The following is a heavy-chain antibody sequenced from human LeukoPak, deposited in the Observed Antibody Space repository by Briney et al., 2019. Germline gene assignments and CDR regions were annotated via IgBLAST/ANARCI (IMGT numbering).Heavy chain of an antibody. D-gene: IGHD2-21*02. CDR3: ARGWGPAYCGGDCHRHFDY. V-gene: IGHV4-59*12. J-gene: IGHJ4*02. Sequence: SETLSLTCAVYGGSFSGYYWSWIRQPPGKGLEWIWYIYNSGSPSYNPSLKSRVSLSVDTSKNLLSLTLNSMTAADTAVYYCARGWGPAYCGGDCHRHFDYWGQGTLVTVSS. CDR1: GGSFSGYY. CDR2: IYNSGSP.